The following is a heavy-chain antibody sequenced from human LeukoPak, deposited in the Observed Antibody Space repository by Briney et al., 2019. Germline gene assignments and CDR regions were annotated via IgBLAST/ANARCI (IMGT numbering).Heavy chain of an antibody. CDR3: ARDLSYTVGSYSWFDP. J-gene: IGHJ5*02. D-gene: IGHD3-10*01. CDR1: GYTFTSYG. CDR2: INPNSGGT. V-gene: IGHV1-2*02. Sequence: ASVKVSCKASGYTFTSYGISWVRQAPGQGLEWMGWINPNSGGTNYAQKFQGRVTMTRDTSISTAYMELSRLRSDDTAVYYCARDLSYTVGSYSWFDPWGQGTLVTVSS.